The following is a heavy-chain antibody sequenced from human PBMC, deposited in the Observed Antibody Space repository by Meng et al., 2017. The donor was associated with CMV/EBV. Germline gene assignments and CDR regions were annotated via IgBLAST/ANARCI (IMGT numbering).Heavy chain of an antibody. Sequence: VQMREPGPRLVKPSQTLSLTCTVSGGSISSGDYYWSWIRQPPGKGLEWIGYIYYSGSTYYNPSLKSRVTISVDTSKNQFSLKLSSVTAADTAVYYCARVTSRVAGAFDYWGQGTLVTVSS. D-gene: IGHD1-14*01. CDR1: GGSISSGDYY. CDR3: ARVTSRVAGAFDY. V-gene: IGHV4-30-4*08. J-gene: IGHJ4*02. CDR2: IYYSGST.